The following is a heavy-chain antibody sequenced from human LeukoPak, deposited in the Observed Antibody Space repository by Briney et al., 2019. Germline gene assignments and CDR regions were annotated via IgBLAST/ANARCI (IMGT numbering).Heavy chain of an antibody. J-gene: IGHJ5*02. D-gene: IGHD6-13*01. CDR3: ARDPLPGIAAAGSSVYFDP. Sequence: SVKVSCKASGGTFSSYAISWVRQAPGQGLEWMGGIIPIFGTANYAQKFQGRVMITADKSTSTAYMELSSLRSEDTAVYYCARDPLPGIAAAGSSVYFDPWGQGTLVTVSS. CDR1: GGTFSSYA. V-gene: IGHV1-69*06. CDR2: IIPIFGTA.